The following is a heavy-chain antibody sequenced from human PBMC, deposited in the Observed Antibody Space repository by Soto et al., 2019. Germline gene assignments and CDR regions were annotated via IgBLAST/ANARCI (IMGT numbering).Heavy chain of an antibody. J-gene: IGHJ4*02. Sequence: SETLSLTCTVSGGSISSYYWSWIRQPPGKGLEWIGYIYNSGSTNYNPSLKSRVTISVDTSKDQFSLKLSSVTAADTAVYYCARGSTGYSSSWYRYWGQGTLVTVSS. CDR2: IYNSGST. CDR1: GGSISSYY. D-gene: IGHD6-13*01. CDR3: ARGSTGYSSSWYRY. V-gene: IGHV4-59*08.